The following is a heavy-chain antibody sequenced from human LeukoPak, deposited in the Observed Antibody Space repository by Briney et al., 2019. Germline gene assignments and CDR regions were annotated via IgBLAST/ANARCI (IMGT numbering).Heavy chain of an antibody. CDR3: ARVSRVEQQLVLEY. CDR1: GYTFISYA. D-gene: IGHD6-13*01. J-gene: IGHJ4*02. CDR2: ITTYNGNT. V-gene: IGHV1-18*01. Sequence: ASVKVSCKASGYTFISYAISWVRQAPGQGLEWMGWITTYNGNTNYAQKFQGRVTMTTDTSTSTAYMELSSLRSEDTAVYYCARVSRVEQQLVLEYWGQGTLVTVSS.